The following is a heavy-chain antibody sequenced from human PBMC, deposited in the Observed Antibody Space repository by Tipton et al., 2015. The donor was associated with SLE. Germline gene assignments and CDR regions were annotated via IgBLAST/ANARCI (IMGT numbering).Heavy chain of an antibody. V-gene: IGHV4-59*10. Sequence: TLSLTCAVYGGSFSDYHWSWIRQPAGKGLEWIGRIYTSGSTDYNPSLKSRVTISVDTSKNQYSLKLTSVTAADTAVYYCATWGTYYYDSSGYPYFDYWGQGTLVTVSS. CDR1: GGSFSDYH. CDR3: ATWGTYYYDSSGYPYFDY. CDR2: IYTSGST. D-gene: IGHD3-22*01. J-gene: IGHJ4*02.